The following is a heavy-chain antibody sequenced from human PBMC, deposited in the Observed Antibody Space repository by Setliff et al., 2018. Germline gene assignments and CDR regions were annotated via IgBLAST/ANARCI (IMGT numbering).Heavy chain of an antibody. J-gene: IGHJ5*02. D-gene: IGHD4-4*01. Sequence: ASVKVSCKASGYTFTSYDINWVRQATGQGLEWMGWMNPNSGNTGYAQKFQGRVTMTRNTSISTAYMDLSSLRSDDTAVYYCARGSYRTSNWFDPWGQGTLVTVSS. CDR3: ARGSYRTSNWFDP. V-gene: IGHV1-8*02. CDR1: GYTFTSYD. CDR2: MNPNSGNT.